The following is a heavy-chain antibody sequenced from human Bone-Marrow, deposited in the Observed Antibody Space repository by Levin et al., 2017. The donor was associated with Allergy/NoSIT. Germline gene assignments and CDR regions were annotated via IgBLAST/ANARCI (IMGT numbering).Heavy chain of an antibody. CDR2: IRQDGSEK. V-gene: IGHV3-7*01. Sequence: GGSLRLSCAASGFTFSTYWMSWVRQAPGKGLEWVASIRQDGSEKHYVDAVKGRFTISRDSAKNSVDLQMNSLRAEDTAVYYCARQSSGQYSLFFNYWGQGTLVTVSS. D-gene: IGHD6-19*01. J-gene: IGHJ4*02. CDR1: GFTFSTYW. CDR3: ARQSSGQYSLFFNY.